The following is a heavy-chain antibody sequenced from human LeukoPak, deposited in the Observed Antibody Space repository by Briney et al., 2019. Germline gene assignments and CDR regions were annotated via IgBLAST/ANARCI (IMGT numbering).Heavy chain of an antibody. D-gene: IGHD6-13*01. CDR1: GGSVSRGNYY. CDR2: IYYSGRT. V-gene: IGHV4-31*02. Sequence: TLSLTCNVSGGSVSRGNYYWNWIRQHPGKGLEWIGYIYYSGRTNYNPSLKSRVAISVDTYKNLFSLKLSSVTVADTAVYYCARQTADGSAYYGLDVWGQGTTVTVSS. J-gene: IGHJ6*02. CDR3: ARQTADGSAYYGLDV.